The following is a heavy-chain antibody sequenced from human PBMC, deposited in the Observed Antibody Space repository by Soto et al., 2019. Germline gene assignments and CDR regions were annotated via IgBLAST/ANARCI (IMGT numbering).Heavy chain of an antibody. J-gene: IGHJ5*02. Sequence: ASVKVSCKASGYTFTTYSIAWVRQAPGQGLEWMGWISAYNGKTNYAQKFQGRVTMTRDTSISTAYMELSRLRSDDTAVYYCAREVFDPWGQGTLVTVSS. CDR1: GYTFTTYS. V-gene: IGHV1-18*01. CDR3: AREVFDP. CDR2: ISAYNGKT.